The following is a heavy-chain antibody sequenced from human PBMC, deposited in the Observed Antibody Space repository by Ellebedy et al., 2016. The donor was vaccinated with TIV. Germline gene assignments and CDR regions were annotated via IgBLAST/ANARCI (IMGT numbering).Heavy chain of an antibody. V-gene: IGHV3-21*01. Sequence: PGGSLRLSCAASGFTFTSYTMNWVRQAPGKGLEWVSSISSSSINIYYADSVKGRSTISRDNAKNSLYLQMNSLRAEDPAIYYCARSENYYDSSGSTYWGQGALVTVSS. D-gene: IGHD3-22*01. CDR1: GFTFTSYT. J-gene: IGHJ4*02. CDR2: ISSSSINI. CDR3: ARSENYYDSSGSTY.